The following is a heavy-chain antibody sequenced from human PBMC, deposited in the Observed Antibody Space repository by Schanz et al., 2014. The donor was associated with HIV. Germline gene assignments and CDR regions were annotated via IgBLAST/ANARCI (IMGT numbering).Heavy chain of an antibody. J-gene: IGHJ4*02. CDR3: VLPSAKIVGGLGEHYFDH. Sequence: EVQLLESGGGLVQPGGSLRLSCAGSGFSFSNFWVTWVRQAPGKRLEWVANIKQDESEKYYADSVKGRFTISRDNAKNSLYLQMNSLRAEDTAVYYCVLPSAKIVGGLGEHYFDHWGQGTLVTVSS. CDR1: GFSFSNFW. V-gene: IGHV3-7*01. D-gene: IGHD1-26*01. CDR2: IKQDESEK.